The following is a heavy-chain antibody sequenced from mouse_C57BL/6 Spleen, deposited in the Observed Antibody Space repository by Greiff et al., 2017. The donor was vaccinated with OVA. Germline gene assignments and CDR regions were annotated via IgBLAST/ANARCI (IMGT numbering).Heavy chain of an antibody. D-gene: IGHD1-1*01. CDR3: ASCYYGSSYVTWYAY. Sequence: QVQLQQPGAELVKPGASVKLSCKASGYTFTSYWMHWVKQRPGQGLEWIGMIHPNSGSTNYNEKFKSKATLTVDKSSSTAYMQLSSLTSEDSAVYYCASCYYGSSYVTWYAYWGQGTLVTVSA. J-gene: IGHJ3*01. CDR1: GYTFTSYW. V-gene: IGHV1-64*01. CDR2: IHPNSGST.